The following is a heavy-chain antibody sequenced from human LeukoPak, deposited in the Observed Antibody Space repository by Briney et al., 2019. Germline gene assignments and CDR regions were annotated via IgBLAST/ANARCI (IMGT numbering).Heavy chain of an antibody. Sequence: PSETLSLTCTVSGVSISGFYWNWIRQPPRKGLEWVGYIHTSGSISSNPSLNSRVAFSMDTSKNQICLGLNSVTATDTAVYYCARSRGGFGEGEFDYWGQGIPVTAS. CDR3: ARSRGGFGEGEFDY. D-gene: IGHD3-10*01. CDR1: GVSISGFY. V-gene: IGHV4-4*08. J-gene: IGHJ4*02. CDR2: IHTSGSI.